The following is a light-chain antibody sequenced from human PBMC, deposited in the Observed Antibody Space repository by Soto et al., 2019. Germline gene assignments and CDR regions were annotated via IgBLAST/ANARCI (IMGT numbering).Light chain of an antibody. CDR3: QQDSSWPLT. J-gene: IGKJ4*01. V-gene: IGKV3-15*01. Sequence: EIVLTQSPASLSLSPGESATLSCRASQSVSTYLAWYQQKPGQAPRLLIYGASIRATGVPATFSGSGSGTEFTLSISSLQSEHLGVYYCQQDSSWPLTFGGGTKVDIK. CDR1: QSVSTY. CDR2: GAS.